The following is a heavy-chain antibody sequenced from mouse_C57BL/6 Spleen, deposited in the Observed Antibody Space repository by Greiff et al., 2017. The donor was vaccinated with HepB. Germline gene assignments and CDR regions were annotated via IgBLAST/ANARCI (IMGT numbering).Heavy chain of an antibody. CDR2: INPNYGTT. D-gene: IGHD1-1*01. V-gene: IGHV1-39*01. CDR1: GYSFTDYN. Sequence: VHVKQSGPELVKPGASVKISCKASGYSFTDYNMNWVKQSNGKSLEWIGVINPNYGTTSYNQKFKGKATLTVDQSSSTAYMQLNSLTSEDSAVYYCARNYGSTDLYYFDYWGQGTTLTVSS. CDR3: ARNYGSTDLYYFDY. J-gene: IGHJ2*01.